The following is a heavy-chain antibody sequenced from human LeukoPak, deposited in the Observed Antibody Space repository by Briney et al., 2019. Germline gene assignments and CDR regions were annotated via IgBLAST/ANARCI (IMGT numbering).Heavy chain of an antibody. J-gene: IGHJ6*03. D-gene: IGHD6-6*01. CDR1: GYSFTDYY. CDR2: INPNSAGT. V-gene: IGHV1-2*02. CDR3: ARGGAYSSSRPKGGYHYYYLDV. Sequence: ASVTASCKASGYSFTDYYIHWVRQAPGQGLEWMAWINPNSAGTNFAPKFQGRVTMTRDTSISTAYMELTRLTSDDKAVYYCARGGAYSSSRPKGGYHYYYLDVWGKGTTVTVSS.